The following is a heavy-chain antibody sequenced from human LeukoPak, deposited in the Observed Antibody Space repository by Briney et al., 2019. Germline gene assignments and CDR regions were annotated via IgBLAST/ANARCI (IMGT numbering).Heavy chain of an antibody. D-gene: IGHD2-2*02. Sequence: GGSLRLSCAASGFTFSSYSMNWVRQAPGKGLEWASSISSSSSYIYYADSVKGRFTISRDNAKNSLYLQMNSLRAEDTAVYYCARDRPYCSSTSCYTTAGIFDYWGQGTLVTVSS. V-gene: IGHV3-21*01. CDR3: ARDRPYCSSTSCYTTAGIFDY. CDR2: ISSSSSYI. CDR1: GFTFSSYS. J-gene: IGHJ4*02.